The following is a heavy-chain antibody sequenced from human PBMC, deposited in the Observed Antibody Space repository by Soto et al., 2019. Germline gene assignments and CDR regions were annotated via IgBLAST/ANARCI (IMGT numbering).Heavy chain of an antibody. Sequence: EVQLLESGGGLVQPGGSLRLPCAASGFTFSSYAMSWVRQAPGKGLEWVSGISGSGGSTYYPDSVKGRFTISRDNPKNTLYLQMNSLRAEDTAVYYCAKDGYCSGGSCYRHFDYWGQGTLVTVSS. J-gene: IGHJ4*02. CDR2: ISGSGGST. V-gene: IGHV3-23*01. CDR3: AKDGYCSGGSCYRHFDY. D-gene: IGHD2-15*01. CDR1: GFTFSSYA.